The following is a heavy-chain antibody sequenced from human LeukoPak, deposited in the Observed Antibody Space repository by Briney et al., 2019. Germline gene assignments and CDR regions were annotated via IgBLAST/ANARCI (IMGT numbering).Heavy chain of an antibody. J-gene: IGHJ4*02. Sequence: SETLSLTCTVSGGSISSSSYYWGWIRQPPGKGLEWIGGIYYSGSTYYNPSLKSRVTISVDTSKNQFSLKLSSVTAADTAVYYCAREYSSGWYYFDYWGQGTLVTVSS. CDR1: GGSISSSSYY. CDR3: AREYSSGWYYFDY. CDR2: IYYSGST. D-gene: IGHD6-19*01. V-gene: IGHV4-39*07.